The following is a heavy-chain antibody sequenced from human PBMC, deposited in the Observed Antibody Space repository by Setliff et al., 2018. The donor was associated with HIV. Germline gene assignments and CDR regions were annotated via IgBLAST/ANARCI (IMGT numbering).Heavy chain of an antibody. CDR1: GASISNHY. J-gene: IGHJ4*02. CDR3: ARVRRRDGYNFDY. V-gene: IGHV4-34*01. CDR2: INHSGST. D-gene: IGHD5-18*01. Sequence: SETLSLTCGVSGASISNHYWSWVRQSPGKGLEWIGEINHSGSTNYNPSLKSRVTISVHTSKNQFSLKLSSVTAADTAVYYCARVRRRDGYNFDYWGQGTLVTVSS.